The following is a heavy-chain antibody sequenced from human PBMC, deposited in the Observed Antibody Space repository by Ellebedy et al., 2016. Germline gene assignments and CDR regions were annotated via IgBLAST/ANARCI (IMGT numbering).Heavy chain of an antibody. CDR2: IVFSGTAA. Sequence: GESLKISCAASGFIFNVAGMTWVRQAPGKGLEWVATIVFSGTAAYYSDSVKGRFIISRDNVKNLVFLQMNSLRVEDTGVYYCRQGHYADLWGQGTLVTVSS. V-gene: IGHV3-21*01. CDR3: RQGHYADL. J-gene: IGHJ4*02. D-gene: IGHD4-17*01. CDR1: GFIFNVAG.